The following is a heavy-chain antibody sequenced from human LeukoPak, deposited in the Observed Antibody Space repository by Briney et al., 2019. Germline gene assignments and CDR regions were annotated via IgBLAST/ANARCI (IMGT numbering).Heavy chain of an antibody. CDR2: IRYDGSNK. D-gene: IGHD3-10*01. J-gene: IGHJ4*02. CDR3: ARVTYGSGTYGAFDY. Sequence: GGSLRLSCAASGFTFSSYGMHWVRQAPGKGLEWVAFIRYDGSNKYFADSVKGRFTISRDSSKNTLYLQMNSLRVDDTAVYYCARVTYGSGTYGAFDYWGQGTLVTVSS. V-gene: IGHV3-30*02. CDR1: GFTFSSYG.